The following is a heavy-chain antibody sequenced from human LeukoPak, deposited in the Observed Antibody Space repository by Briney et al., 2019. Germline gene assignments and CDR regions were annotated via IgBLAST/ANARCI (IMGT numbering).Heavy chain of an antibody. CDR2: INPSGGST. CDR1: GYTFTSYY. V-gene: IGHV1-46*01. D-gene: IGHD5-12*01. J-gene: IGHJ4*02. Sequence: ASVKVSCKASGYTFTSYYMHWVRQAPGQGLEWMGIINPSGGSTSYAQKFQGRVSMASDTSTSTVYLELNSLTSEDTAVYYCARDGPSGSDPGDTFDFWGQGSLVTVSS. CDR3: ARDGPSGSDPGDTFDF.